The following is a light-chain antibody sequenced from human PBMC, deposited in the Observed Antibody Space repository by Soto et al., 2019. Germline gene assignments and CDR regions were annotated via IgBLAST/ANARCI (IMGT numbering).Light chain of an antibody. Sequence: DIVLTQSPATLSLSPGNIVTLCFSANERISRSLAWYQQRPGQPPRILIYDASFRATGIPERFSGSGSGTDFTLSISSLEPEDFAVYYCQLSQQRSSWPPIAFGQGTRLEIK. CDR2: DAS. V-gene: IGKV3-11*01. J-gene: IGKJ5*01. CDR3: QLSQQRSSWPPIA. CDR1: ERISRS.